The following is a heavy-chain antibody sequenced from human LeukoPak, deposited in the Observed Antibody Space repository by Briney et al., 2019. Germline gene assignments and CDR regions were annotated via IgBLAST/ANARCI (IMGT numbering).Heavy chain of an antibody. CDR2: ISHSSSTI. CDR1: GFTFSSYS. V-gene: IGHV3-48*04. D-gene: IGHD3-16*01. CDR3: ARDYVWGSSSDY. J-gene: IGHJ4*02. Sequence: GGSLRLSCAASGFTFSSYSMNWVRQAPGKGLEWVSYISHSSSTIHYADSVRGRFTISRDNAKNSLYLQMNSLRVEDTAVYFCARDYVWGSSSDYWGQGTLVSVSS.